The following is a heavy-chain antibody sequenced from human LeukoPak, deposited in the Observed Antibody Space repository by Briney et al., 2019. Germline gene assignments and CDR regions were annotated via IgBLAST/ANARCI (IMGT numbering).Heavy chain of an antibody. CDR2: INPSGGST. CDR1: GYTFTSYY. V-gene: IGHV1-46*01. CDR3: ARDLHSGSYGDAFDI. Sequence: ASVKVSCKASGYTFTSYYMHWVRQAPGQGLEWMGIINPSGGSTSYAQKFQGRVTMTRDMSTSTVYMELSSLRSEDTAVYYCARDLHSGSYGDAFDIWGQGTMVTVSS. D-gene: IGHD1-26*01. J-gene: IGHJ3*02.